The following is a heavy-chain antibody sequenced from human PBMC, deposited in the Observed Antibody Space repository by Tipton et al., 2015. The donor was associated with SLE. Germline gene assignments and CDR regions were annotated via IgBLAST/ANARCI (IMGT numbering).Heavy chain of an antibody. CDR2: IYYSGSS. CDR3: AREESESCRGGSCFHYYSSMDV. V-gene: IGHV4-59*01. J-gene: IGHJ6*03. CDR1: GGSISSYW. Sequence: TLSLTCTVSGGSISSYWWNWIRQPPGKGLEWIGHIYYSGSSNHNPSLKSRVTILVDTSKNQFSLKLSSVTAADTAVYYCAREESESCRGGSCFHYYSSMDVWGKGTPVTFSS. D-gene: IGHD2-15*01.